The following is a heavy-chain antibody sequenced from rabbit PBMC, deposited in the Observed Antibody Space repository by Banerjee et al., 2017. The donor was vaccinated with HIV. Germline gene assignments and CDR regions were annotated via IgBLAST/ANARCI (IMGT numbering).Heavy chain of an antibody. V-gene: IGHV1S45*01. CDR3: SRRPSSSTYCLDL. CDR1: GFDFISYY. D-gene: IGHD1-1*01. CDR2: IVTSTGTT. J-gene: IGHJ6*01. Sequence: QQQLEESGGGLVQPGESLKLSCKASGFDFISYYISWVRQAPGKGLEWIATIVTSTGTTWYASWAKGRFTISKTSSTTVTLQMSSLTAADTATYFCSRRPSSSTYCLDLWGPGTLVTVS.